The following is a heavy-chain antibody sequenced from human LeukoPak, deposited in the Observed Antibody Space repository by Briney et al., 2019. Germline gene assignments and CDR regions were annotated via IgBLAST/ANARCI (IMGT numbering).Heavy chain of an antibody. CDR2: IYYSGST. Sequence: PSETLSLTCTAPGGSISSYYWSWIRQPPGNGLEWIGYIYYSGSTNYNPSLKSRVTISVDTSKNQFSLKLSSVTAADTAVYYCAKFTMVRGVTRVNAFDIWGQGTMVTVSS. V-gene: IGHV4-59*01. J-gene: IGHJ3*02. D-gene: IGHD3-10*01. CDR3: AKFTMVRGVTRVNAFDI. CDR1: GGSISSYY.